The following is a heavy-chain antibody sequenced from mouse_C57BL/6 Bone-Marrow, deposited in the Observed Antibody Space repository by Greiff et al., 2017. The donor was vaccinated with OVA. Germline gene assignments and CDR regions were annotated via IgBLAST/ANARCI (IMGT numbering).Heavy chain of an antibody. CDR2: IDPSDSET. CDR3: ASRGYGSSYYFDY. CDR1: GYTFTSYW. Sequence: QVQLQQPGAELVRPGSSVKLSCKASGYTFTSYWMHWVKQRPIQGLEWIGNIDPSDSETHYNQKFKDKATLTVDKSSSTAYMQLSSLTSEDSAVYYCASRGYGSSYYFDYWGQGTTLTVSS. D-gene: IGHD1-1*01. J-gene: IGHJ2*01. V-gene: IGHV1-52*01.